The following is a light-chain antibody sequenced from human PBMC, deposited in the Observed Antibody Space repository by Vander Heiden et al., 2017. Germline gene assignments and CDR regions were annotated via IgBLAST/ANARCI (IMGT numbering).Light chain of an antibody. CDR2: EVS. CDR3: CSYAGSSTLV. V-gene: IGLV2-23*02. CDR1: SSDVGSYNL. Sequence: QSALTQPASVSGSPGQSITISCTGTSSDVGSYNLVSWYQQHPGKAPKLMIYEVSKRPSGVSNRFSGCKSGNTASLTISGLQAEDEADYYCCSYAGSSTLVFGGGTKLTVL. J-gene: IGLJ3*02.